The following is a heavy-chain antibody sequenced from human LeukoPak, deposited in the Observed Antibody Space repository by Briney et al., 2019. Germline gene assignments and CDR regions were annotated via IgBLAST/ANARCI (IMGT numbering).Heavy chain of an antibody. CDR1: GGSFSGYY. V-gene: IGHV4-34*01. CDR3: ARVNPQTQKFDY. J-gene: IGHJ4*02. Sequence: SETLSLTCAVYGGSFSGYYWSWIRQPPGKGLEWIGEINHSGSTNYNPSLKSRDTISVDTSKNQFSLKLSSVTAADTAVYYCARVNPQTQKFDYWGQGTLVTVSS. CDR2: INHSGST.